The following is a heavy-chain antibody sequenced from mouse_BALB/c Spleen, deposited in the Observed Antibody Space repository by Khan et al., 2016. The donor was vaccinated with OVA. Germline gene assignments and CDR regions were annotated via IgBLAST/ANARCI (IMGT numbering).Heavy chain of an antibody. CDR1: GPTFPNFS. Sequence: QVQLQQSGPELVQPWPSVRISCKASGPTFPNFSIHWVNQRPGQGPEWIGCTYPGNVNTKYTENFKVKATLTADKSSSIAYMLLSSLTSKALAVYFCARGDDYGCYAMNEWDQGTSVIVSS. CDR2: TYPGNVNT. CDR3: ARGDDYGCYAMNE. V-gene: IGHV1S56*01. D-gene: IGHD1-1*01. J-gene: IGHJ4*01.